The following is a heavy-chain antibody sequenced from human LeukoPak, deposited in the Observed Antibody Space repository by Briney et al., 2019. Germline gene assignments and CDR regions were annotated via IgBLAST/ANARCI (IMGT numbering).Heavy chain of an antibody. CDR3: ARGRTPGYYDFWSGQGDWFDP. Sequence: ASVKVSCKASGYTFTSYDINWVRQATGQGLEWMGWMNPNSGNTGYAQRLQGRVTMTRNTSISTAYMELSSLRSEDTAVYYCARGRTPGYYDFWSGQGDWFDPWGQGTLVTVSS. CDR2: MNPNSGNT. D-gene: IGHD3-3*01. CDR1: GYTFTSYD. V-gene: IGHV1-8*01. J-gene: IGHJ5*02.